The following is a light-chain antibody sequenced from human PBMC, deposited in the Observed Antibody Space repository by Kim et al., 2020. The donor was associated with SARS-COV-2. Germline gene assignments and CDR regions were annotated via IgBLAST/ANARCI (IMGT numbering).Light chain of an antibody. V-gene: IGKV1-6*01. Sequence: ASVGDRVTITCRASQHIRNDLGWYQQTPGKAPKVLIYAASNLQSGVPSRFSGSGSGTDFTLTISSLQPEYFATYFCLQDFNYPRTFGQGTKVDIK. CDR1: QHIRND. CDR2: AAS. CDR3: LQDFNYPRT. J-gene: IGKJ1*01.